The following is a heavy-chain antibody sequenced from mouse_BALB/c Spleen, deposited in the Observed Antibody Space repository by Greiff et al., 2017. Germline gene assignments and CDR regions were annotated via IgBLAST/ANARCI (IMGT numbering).Heavy chain of an antibody. V-gene: IGHV5-17*02. CDR2: ISSGSSTI. J-gene: IGHJ3*01. CDR3: ARGAY. Sequence: DVKLVESGGGLVQPGGSRKLSCAASGFTFSSFGMHWVRQAPEKGLEWVAYISSGSSTIYYADTVKGRFTISRDNPKNTLFLQMTSLRSEDTAMYYCARGAYWGQGTLVTVSA. CDR1: GFTFSSFG.